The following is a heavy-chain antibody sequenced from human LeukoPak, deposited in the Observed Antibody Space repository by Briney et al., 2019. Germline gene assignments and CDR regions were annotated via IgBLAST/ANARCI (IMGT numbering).Heavy chain of an antibody. V-gene: IGHV3-21*01. D-gene: IGHD2-15*01. Sequence: GGSLRLSCAASGFTFSSYSMNWVRQAPGKGLEWVSSISSSSSYIYYADSVKGRFTISRDNAKNSLYLQMNSLRAEETAVYYCARDLGSGHPPNFDYWGQGTLVTVSS. CDR2: ISSSSSYI. J-gene: IGHJ4*02. CDR3: ARDLGSGHPPNFDY. CDR1: GFTFSSYS.